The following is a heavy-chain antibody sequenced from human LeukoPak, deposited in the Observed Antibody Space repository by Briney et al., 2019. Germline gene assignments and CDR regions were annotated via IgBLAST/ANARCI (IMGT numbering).Heavy chain of an antibody. Sequence: GASVKVSCKVSGYTLTELSMHWVRQAPGKGLEWMGGFDPEDGETIYAQKFQGRVTMTEDTSTDTAYMELSSLRSEDTAVYYCATAPGVAGTYYFDYWGQGTLVTVSS. J-gene: IGHJ4*02. V-gene: IGHV1-24*01. CDR1: GYTLTELS. D-gene: IGHD2-15*01. CDR3: ATAPGVAGTYYFDY. CDR2: FDPEDGET.